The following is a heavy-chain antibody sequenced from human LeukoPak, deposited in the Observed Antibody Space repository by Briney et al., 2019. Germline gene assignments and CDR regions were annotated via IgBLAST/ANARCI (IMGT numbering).Heavy chain of an antibody. Sequence: SETLPLTXAVSGYSISSDYYWGWLRQPPGEGLEWIESIYRSGSTYYNPSLKSRLTISVDTSKNQFSLKLSSVTAADTAVYYCARHVVRFVDRDYWGQGTLVTVSS. J-gene: IGHJ4*02. CDR2: IYRSGST. D-gene: IGHD3-10*01. V-gene: IGHV4-38-2*01. CDR1: GYSISSDYY. CDR3: ARHVVRFVDRDY.